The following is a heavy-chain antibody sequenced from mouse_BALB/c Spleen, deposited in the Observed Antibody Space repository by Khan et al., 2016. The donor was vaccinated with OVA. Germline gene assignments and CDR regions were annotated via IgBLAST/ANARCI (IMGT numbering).Heavy chain of an antibody. CDR1: GFTFSDYY. CDR3: VRGYYSDPFAY. CDR2: ISDGGSYI. Sequence: EVELVESGGGLVKPGGSLTLSCAASGFTFSDYYMYWVRQTPEKRLEWVATISDGGSYIYYLDSVKGRFTISRDDAENNLNLQMSSLKSEDTAMFYCVRGYYSDPFAYWGQGLWSLSLQ. J-gene: IGHJ3*01. D-gene: IGHD2-13*01. V-gene: IGHV5-4*02.